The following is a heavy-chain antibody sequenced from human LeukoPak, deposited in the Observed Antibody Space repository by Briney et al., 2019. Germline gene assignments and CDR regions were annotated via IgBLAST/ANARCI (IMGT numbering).Heavy chain of an antibody. CDR1: GFTVSNNY. CDR3: ARAPPEKCSGGSCYSPDY. J-gene: IGHJ4*02. V-gene: IGHV3-53*01. CDR2: IYSGGTT. Sequence: GGSLRLSCVASGFTVSNNYMSWVRQAPGKGLEWVSVIYSGGTTYYADSVKGRFTISRDNSNNTLYLQMNSLRVEDTAVYYCARAPPEKCSGGSCYSPDYWGQGTLVTVSS. D-gene: IGHD2-15*01.